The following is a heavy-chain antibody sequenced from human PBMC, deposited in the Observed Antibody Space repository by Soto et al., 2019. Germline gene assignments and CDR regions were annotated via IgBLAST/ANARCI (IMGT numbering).Heavy chain of an antibody. J-gene: IGHJ5*02. Sequence: EVRLVESGGGSVQPGGSLRLSCAAPGFTFSTYSMNWVRQAPGKGLEWVSYISSTTSTMYYADSVKGRFTISRDNAKNSLYLQMNSLRAEDTAVYYCARDRYGGDWFDPWGQGTLVTVSS. V-gene: IGHV3-48*01. D-gene: IGHD4-17*01. CDR2: ISSTTSTM. CDR3: ARDRYGGDWFDP. CDR1: GFTFSTYS.